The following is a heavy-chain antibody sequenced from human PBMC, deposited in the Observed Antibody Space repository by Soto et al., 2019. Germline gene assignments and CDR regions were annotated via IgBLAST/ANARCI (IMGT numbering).Heavy chain of an antibody. J-gene: IGHJ1*01. D-gene: IGHD6-19*01. V-gene: IGHV1-18*01. CDR1: GYTFTSYG. CDR2: ISAYNGNT. CDR3: ALTGVAVAGTWYFQH. Sequence: ASVKVSCKASGYTFTSYGISWVRQAPGQGLEWMGWISAYNGNTNYAQKLQGRDTMTTDTSTSTAYMELRSLRSDDTAVYYCALTGVAVAGTWYFQHWGQGTLVTVSS.